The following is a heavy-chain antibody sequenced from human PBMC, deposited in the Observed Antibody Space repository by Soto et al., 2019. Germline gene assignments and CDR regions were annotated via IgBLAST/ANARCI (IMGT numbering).Heavy chain of an antibody. CDR2: INHSGST. J-gene: IGHJ4*02. CDR3: ARGDYYGRSDY. V-gene: IGHV4-34*01. CDR1: GGSFSGYY. D-gene: IGHD3-10*01. Sequence: PSETLSLTCAVYGGSFSGYYWSWIRQPPGKELEWIGEINHSGSTNYNPSLKSRVSMTVDTSKNQFSLKLFSVTAADTAVYYCARGDYYGRSDYWGPGTLVTVSS.